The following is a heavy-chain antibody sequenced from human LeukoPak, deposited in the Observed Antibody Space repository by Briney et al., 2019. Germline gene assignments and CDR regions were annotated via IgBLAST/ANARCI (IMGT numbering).Heavy chain of an antibody. CDR2: ISGSGGST. Sequence: GGSLRLSCAASGFTFSSYAMSWVRQAPGKGLEWVSAISGSGGSTYYADSVKGRFIISRDNSKNTLYLQMNSLRAEDTAVYYCAKDRTIFGVVIRTGFDYWGQGTLVTVSS. CDR1: GFTFSSYA. J-gene: IGHJ4*02. D-gene: IGHD3-3*01. CDR3: AKDRTIFGVVIRTGFDY. V-gene: IGHV3-23*01.